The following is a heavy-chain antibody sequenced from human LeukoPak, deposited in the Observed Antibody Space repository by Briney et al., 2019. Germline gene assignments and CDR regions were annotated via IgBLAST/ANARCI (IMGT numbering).Heavy chain of an antibody. CDR1: GGPIIRYY. CDR2: IYYSGST. D-gene: IGHD6-19*01. J-gene: IGHJ4*02. CDR3: ARNRFSGGSYDS. Sequence: SSETLSLTCTVSGGPIIRYYWSWIRQPPGKGLEWIGCIYYSGSTNYNPSLKSRVPISVDTSKNQFSLKLNSVTAADTAVYYCARNRFSGGSYDSWGQGTLVTVSS. V-gene: IGHV4-59*01.